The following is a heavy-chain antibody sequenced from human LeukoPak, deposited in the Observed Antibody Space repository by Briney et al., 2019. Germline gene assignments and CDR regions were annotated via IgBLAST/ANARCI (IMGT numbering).Heavy chain of an antibody. Sequence: PGGSLRLSCAASGFTFSSYSMNWVRQAPGKGLEWVSFISSSSGFKYYADSVKGRFTISRDNAKNSLYLHMNSLRAEDTALYYCARDLDVTVIVVAYDAFDIWGQGTMVTVSS. J-gene: IGHJ3*02. V-gene: IGHV3-21*01. CDR2: ISSSSGFK. D-gene: IGHD3-22*01. CDR1: GFTFSSYS. CDR3: ARDLDVTVIVVAYDAFDI.